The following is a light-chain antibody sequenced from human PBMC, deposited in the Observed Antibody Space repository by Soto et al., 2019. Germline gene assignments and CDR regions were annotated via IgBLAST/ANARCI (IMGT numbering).Light chain of an antibody. CDR3: QQSYSTPLT. CDR2: AAS. V-gene: IGKV1-39*01. CDR1: QNINNY. J-gene: IGKJ3*01. Sequence: DIQMTQSPSSLSASVGDRVTITCRASQNINNYLNWYQQKPGKAPKLLIYAASSFQSGVPSRFSGSGSGTDFTLTISSLQPEDFATYYCQQSYSTPLTFGPGTKVDIK.